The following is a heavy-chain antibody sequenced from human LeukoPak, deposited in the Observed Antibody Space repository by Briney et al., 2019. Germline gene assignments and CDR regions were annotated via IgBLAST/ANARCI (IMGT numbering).Heavy chain of an antibody. D-gene: IGHD3-10*01. CDR2: INHSGST. Sequence: SETLSLTCAVYGGSFSGYYWSWIRQPPGKGLEGIGEINHSGSTNYNPSLTSRVTISVDTSNNQFSLKLSSVTAADTAVYDCARGGYGSGSYSPFDYWGQGTLVTVSS. CDR3: ARGGYGSGSYSPFDY. J-gene: IGHJ4*02. V-gene: IGHV4-34*01. CDR1: GGSFSGYY.